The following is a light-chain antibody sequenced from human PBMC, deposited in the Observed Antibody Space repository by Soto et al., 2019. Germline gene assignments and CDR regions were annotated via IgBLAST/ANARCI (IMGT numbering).Light chain of an antibody. CDR3: SSYVGSNIFV. CDR2: EVS. CDR1: SSDVGGYNY. V-gene: IGLV2-14*01. Sequence: QSVLTQPASVSGSPGQSITISCTGTSSDVGGYNYVSWYQQHPGKAPKLMIYEVSNRPSGVSNRFSGSKSGNTASLTISGLQAEDEADYYCSSYVGSNIFVFGTGTKVTV. J-gene: IGLJ1*01.